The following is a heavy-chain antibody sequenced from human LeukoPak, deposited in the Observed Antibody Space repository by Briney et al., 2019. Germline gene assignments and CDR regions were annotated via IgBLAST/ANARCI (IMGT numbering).Heavy chain of an antibody. Sequence: GGSLRLSCAASGFTFSSYSMNWVRQAPGKGLEWVSSISSSSSYIYYADSVKGRFTISRDNAKNSLYLQMNRLRAEDTAVYYCARGDDSSGYYDAFDIWGQGTMVTVSS. V-gene: IGHV3-21*01. CDR1: GFTFSSYS. CDR3: ARGDDSSGYYDAFDI. CDR2: ISSSSSYI. J-gene: IGHJ3*02. D-gene: IGHD3-22*01.